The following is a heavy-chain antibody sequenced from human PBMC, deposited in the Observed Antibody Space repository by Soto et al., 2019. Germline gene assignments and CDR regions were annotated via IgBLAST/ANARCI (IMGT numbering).Heavy chain of an antibody. D-gene: IGHD2-15*01. V-gene: IGHV4-59*08. Sequence: QVQLQESGPGLVKPSETLSLTCTVSDGSISSYYWSWIRQPPGKGLEWIGYIYYSGSTNYNPSLQSGVTRSVDTSKNQFTLKLSSVTAADTAVYYCARHCGGGSCYSAWFFDLWGRGTLVTVSS. CDR2: IYYSGST. CDR1: DGSISSYY. CDR3: ARHCGGGSCYSAWFFDL. J-gene: IGHJ2*01.